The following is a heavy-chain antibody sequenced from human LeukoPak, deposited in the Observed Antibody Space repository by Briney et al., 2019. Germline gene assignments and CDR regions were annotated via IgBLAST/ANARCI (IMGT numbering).Heavy chain of an antibody. Sequence: GGSLRLSCAVSGFSFSSYAMHWVRQAPGKGLEWVALIRHDETNEYYADSVQGRSTISRDTSKNTLYLQMNSLRAEDTAVYYCAKEYTPSSPLGELDSWGQGTLVTVSS. CDR3: AKEYTPSSPLGELDS. J-gene: IGHJ4*02. V-gene: IGHV3-30*02. CDR2: IRHDETNE. D-gene: IGHD6-6*01. CDR1: GFSFSSYA.